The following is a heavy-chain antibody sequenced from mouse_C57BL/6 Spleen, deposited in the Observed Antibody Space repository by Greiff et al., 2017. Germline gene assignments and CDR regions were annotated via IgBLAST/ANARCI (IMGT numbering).Heavy chain of an antibody. Sequence: EVQLVESGAELVRPGASVKLSCTASGFNIKDDYMHWVKQRPEQGLEWIGWIDPENGDTEYASKFQGKATITADTSSNTAYLQLSSLTSEDTAVYYCTNWGRGSGAWFAYWGQGTLVTVSA. V-gene: IGHV14-4*01. D-gene: IGHD1-1*01. CDR2: IDPENGDT. CDR3: TNWGRGSGAWFAY. J-gene: IGHJ3*01. CDR1: GFNIKDDY.